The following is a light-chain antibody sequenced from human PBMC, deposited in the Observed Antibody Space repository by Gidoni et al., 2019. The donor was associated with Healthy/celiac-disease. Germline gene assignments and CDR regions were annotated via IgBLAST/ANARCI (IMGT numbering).Light chain of an antibody. CDR1: QSVLYSSNNKNY. Sequence: DIVLPHSPASLAVSLGETATINCKSSQSVLYSSNNKNYLAWYQQKPGQPPKLLIYWASTRESGVPDRFSGSGSGTDFTLTISSLQAEDVAVYYCQQYYSTPFTFGPGTKVDIK. J-gene: IGKJ3*01. CDR3: QQYYSTPFT. CDR2: WAS. V-gene: IGKV4-1*01.